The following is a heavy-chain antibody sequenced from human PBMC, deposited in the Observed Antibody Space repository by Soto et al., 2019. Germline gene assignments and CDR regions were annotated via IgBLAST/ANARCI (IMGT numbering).Heavy chain of an antibody. CDR2: ISSSSSTI. Sequence: GGSLRLSCAASGFTFSSYSMNWVRQAPGKGLEWVSYISSSSSTIYYADSVKGRFTISRDNAKNSLYLQMNSLRDEDTAVYYCARDDRGFGELLEDYYYYYGMDVWGQGTTVTVSS. V-gene: IGHV3-48*02. CDR3: ARDDRGFGELLEDYYYYYGMDV. D-gene: IGHD3-10*01. J-gene: IGHJ6*02. CDR1: GFTFSSYS.